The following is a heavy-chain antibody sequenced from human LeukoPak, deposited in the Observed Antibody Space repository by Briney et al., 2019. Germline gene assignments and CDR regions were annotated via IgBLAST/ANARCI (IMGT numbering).Heavy chain of an antibody. CDR2: IIPIFGTA. J-gene: IGHJ3*02. CDR3: ARDLGSSWYRAFDI. V-gene: IGHV1-69*05. CDR1: GGTFSSYA. Sequence: SVKVSCKASGGTFSSYAISWVRQAPGRGLEWMGGIIPIFGTANYAQKFQGRVTITTDESTSTAYMELSSLRSEDTAVYYCARDLGSSWYRAFDIWGQGTMVTVSS. D-gene: IGHD6-13*01.